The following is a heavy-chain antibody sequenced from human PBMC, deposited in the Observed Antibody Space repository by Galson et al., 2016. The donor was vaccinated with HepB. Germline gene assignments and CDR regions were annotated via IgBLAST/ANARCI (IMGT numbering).Heavy chain of an antibody. CDR2: MNPNSGNA. Sequence: SVKVSCKASGYIFTSYDINWVRQATGQGLEWMGWMNPNSGNAGYAQKFQGRVSMTRNTSISTAYMELSSLRSEDTAVYYCARGTHGFGEFLDQDYWGQGTLVTVSS. CDR1: GYIFTSYD. D-gene: IGHD3-10*01. J-gene: IGHJ4*02. CDR3: ARGTHGFGEFLDQDY. V-gene: IGHV1-8*01.